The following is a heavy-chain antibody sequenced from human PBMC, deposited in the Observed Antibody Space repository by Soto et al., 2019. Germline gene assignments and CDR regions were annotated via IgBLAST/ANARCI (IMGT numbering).Heavy chain of an antibody. J-gene: IGHJ5*02. Sequence: AXVKVSCKASGYTFTSYGIRWVRQAPGQCLEWMGWISAYNGNTNYAQKLQGRVTMTTDTSTSTAYMELRSLRSDDTAVYYCARDKDYYGSGSYFWFDPWGQGTLVTVSS. D-gene: IGHD3-10*01. CDR1: GYTFTSYG. CDR3: ARDKDYYGSGSYFWFDP. V-gene: IGHV1-18*01. CDR2: ISAYNGNT.